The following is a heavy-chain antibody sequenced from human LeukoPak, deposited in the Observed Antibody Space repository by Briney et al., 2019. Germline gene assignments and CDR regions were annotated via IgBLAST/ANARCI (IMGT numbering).Heavy chain of an antibody. J-gene: IGHJ4*02. Sequence: GRSLRLSCAASGFTFSSYAMHWVRQAPGKGLEYVSAISSNGGSTYYANSVKGRFTISRDNSKNTLYLQMGSLRAEDMAVYYCARVPGRGSGYYLDYWGQGTLVTVSS. CDR2: ISSNGGST. CDR3: ARVPGRGSGYYLDY. V-gene: IGHV3-64*01. CDR1: GFTFSSYA. D-gene: IGHD3-22*01.